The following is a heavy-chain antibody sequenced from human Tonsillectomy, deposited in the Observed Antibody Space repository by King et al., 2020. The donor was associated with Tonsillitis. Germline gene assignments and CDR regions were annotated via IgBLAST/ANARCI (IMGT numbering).Heavy chain of an antibody. Sequence: VQLVESGGGLVQPGGSLRLSCATSGFTFSTYAMSWVRQAPGKGLVWVSAISGSGSGTYYADSVKGRFTISRDTSKNTLYLQMNSLRAEDTAVYYCAKDMYSTSSNFDSWGQGTLVTVYS. V-gene: IGHV3-23*04. J-gene: IGHJ4*02. CDR1: GFTFSTYA. CDR3: AKDMYSTSSNFDS. D-gene: IGHD6-6*01. CDR2: ISGSGSGT.